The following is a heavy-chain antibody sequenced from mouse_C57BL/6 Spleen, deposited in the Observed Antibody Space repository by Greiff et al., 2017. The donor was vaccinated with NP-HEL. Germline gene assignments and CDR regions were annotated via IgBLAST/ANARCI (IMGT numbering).Heavy chain of an antibody. CDR2: IDPETGGT. CDR1: GYTFTDYE. D-gene: IGHD1-1*01. Sequence: QVQLQQSGAELVRPGASVTLSCKASGYTFTDYEMHWVKQTPVHGLEWIGAIDPETGGTAYNQKFKGKAILTADKSSSTAYMELRSLTSEDSAVYYCTRRDLLLRYLDYWGQGTTLTVSS. CDR3: TRRDLLLRYLDY. V-gene: IGHV1-15*01. J-gene: IGHJ2*01.